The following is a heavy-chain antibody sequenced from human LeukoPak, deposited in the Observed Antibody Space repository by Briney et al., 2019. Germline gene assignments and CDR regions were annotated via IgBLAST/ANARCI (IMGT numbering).Heavy chain of an antibody. CDR1: GFTFSNYA. Sequence: GGSLRLPCAASGFTFSNYAMSWVRQAPGKGLEWVSAISGSGGSTYYADSVKGRFTISRDNSKNTLYLQMNSLRAENTAVYYCAKEFFYYDILTGYYDYWGQGTLVTVSS. CDR2: ISGSGGST. CDR3: AKEFFYYDILTGYYDY. J-gene: IGHJ4*02. V-gene: IGHV3-23*01. D-gene: IGHD3-9*01.